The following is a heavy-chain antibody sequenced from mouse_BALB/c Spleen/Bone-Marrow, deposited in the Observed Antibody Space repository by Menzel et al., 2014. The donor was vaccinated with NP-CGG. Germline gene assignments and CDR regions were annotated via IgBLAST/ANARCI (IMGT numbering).Heavy chain of an antibody. J-gene: IGHJ1*01. Sequence: EVKVVESGGGLAQPGGSLRLSCATSGFTFTDYYMSWVRQPPGKALEWLGFIRNKAKGYTTEYSASVKGLFTISRDNSQSILCLQMNTLRAEDSATYYCARDINYDIYWYFDVWGAGTTVTVSS. D-gene: IGHD2-4*01. CDR1: GFTFTDYY. V-gene: IGHV7-3*02. CDR3: ARDINYDIYWYFDV. CDR2: IRNKAKGYTT.